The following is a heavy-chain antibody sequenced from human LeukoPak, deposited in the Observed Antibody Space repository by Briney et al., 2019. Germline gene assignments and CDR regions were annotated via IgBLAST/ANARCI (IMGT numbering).Heavy chain of an antibody. CDR3: ARDYAGYGSGSYYPNGAFDI. CDR1: GFTVSSNY. CDR2: IYSGGST. V-gene: IGHV3-66*01. J-gene: IGHJ3*02. D-gene: IGHD3-10*01. Sequence: PGGSLRLSCAASGFTVSSNYMSWVRQAPGKGLEWVSVIYSGGSTYYADSVKGRFTISRDNSKNTLYLQMNSLRAEDTAVYYCARDYAGYGSGSYYPNGAFDIWGQGTMVTVSS.